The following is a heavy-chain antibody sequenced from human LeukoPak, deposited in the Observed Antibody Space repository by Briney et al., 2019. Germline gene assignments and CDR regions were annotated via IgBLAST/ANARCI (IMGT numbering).Heavy chain of an antibody. V-gene: IGHV3-9*01. D-gene: IGHD3-10*02. J-gene: IGHJ6*04. CDR1: GFTFDDYV. Sequence: GRSLRLSCAASGFTFDDYVMHWVRQAPGEGLEWVSGITWNSDTIAYADSVKGRFTISRDNAKNSLYLQMNSLRAEDTAVYYCAELGITMIGGVWGKGTTVTISS. CDR2: ITWNSDTI. CDR3: AELGITMIGGV.